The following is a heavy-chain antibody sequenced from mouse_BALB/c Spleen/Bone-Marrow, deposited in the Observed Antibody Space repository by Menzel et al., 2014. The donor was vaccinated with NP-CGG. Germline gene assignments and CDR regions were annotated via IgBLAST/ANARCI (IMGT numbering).Heavy chain of an antibody. V-gene: IGHV5-6*01. D-gene: IGHD2-4*01. J-gene: IGHJ2*01. CDR3: ARQTYYDYDGYFDY. CDR1: GFTFSSYG. Sequence: DVQLVESGGDLVKPGGSLKLSCAASGFTFSSYGMSWVRQTPDKRLEWVATISSGGSYTYYPDSVKGRFTISRDNAKNTLYRQMSSLKSEDTAMYYCARQTYYDYDGYFDYWGQGTTLTVSS. CDR2: ISSGGSYT.